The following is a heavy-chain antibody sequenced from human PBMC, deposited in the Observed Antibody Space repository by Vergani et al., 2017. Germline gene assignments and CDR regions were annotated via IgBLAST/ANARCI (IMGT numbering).Heavy chain of an antibody. CDR1: GFTFSSYG. CDR2: IWYDESNK. D-gene: IGHD6-13*01. J-gene: IGHJ4*02. CDR3: ARDRIAAAGDLDY. Sequence: QVQMVESGGGVVQPGRSLRLSCAASGFTFSSYGMHWVRQAPGKGLEWVAVIWYDESNKYYADSVNGRFTISRDNSKNTLYLQMNSLRAADTAVYYCARDRIAAAGDLDYWGQGTLVTVSS. V-gene: IGHV3-33*01.